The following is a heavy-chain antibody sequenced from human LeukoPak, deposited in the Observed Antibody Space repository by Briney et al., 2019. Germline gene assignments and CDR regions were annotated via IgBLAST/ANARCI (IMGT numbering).Heavy chain of an antibody. J-gene: IGHJ5*01. CDR2: IRNDGSYE. V-gene: IGHV3-30*02. CDR3: AKGGSPSHNWFNS. D-gene: IGHD2-15*01. Sequence: GAPRHSLSAAGVTLCDHGMPLVRPGPGQGAGGGAFIRNDGSYESYPDSVKGRFTISRDNSRNALFLQMNSLRAEDTAVYYCAKGGSPSHNWFNSWGQGTLVTVSS. CDR1: GVTLCDHG.